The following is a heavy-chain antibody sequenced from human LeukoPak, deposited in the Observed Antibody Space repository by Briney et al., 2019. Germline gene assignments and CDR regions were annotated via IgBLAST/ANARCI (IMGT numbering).Heavy chain of an antibody. D-gene: IGHD2-21*01. CDR2: IKPKTDGETT. CDR3: ITPLPYSAQ. J-gene: IGHJ4*02. CDR1: GFTFSNAY. Sequence: GGSLRPSCAASGFTFSNAYMNWVRQAPGKGLEWVGRIKPKTDGETTEYAAPVKGRFSISRDDSKNMLYLQMNSLKTEDTAVYYCITPLPYSAQGGQGTLVTVSS. V-gene: IGHV3-15*07.